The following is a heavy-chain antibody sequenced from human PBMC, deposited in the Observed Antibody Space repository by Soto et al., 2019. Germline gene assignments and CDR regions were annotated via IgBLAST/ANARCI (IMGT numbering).Heavy chain of an antibody. J-gene: IGHJ4*02. D-gene: IGHD4-4*01. Sequence: SETLSLTCTVSGGSISSGGYYWSWIRQHPGKGLEWIGYIYYSGSTNYNPSLKSRVTMSVDTSNNQFSLSVSSVTAADTAVYYCARHSNRNYGLYYFDFWGLGAPVTVSS. CDR1: GGSISSGGYY. CDR3: ARHSNRNYGLYYFDF. V-gene: IGHV4-31*03. CDR2: IYYSGST.